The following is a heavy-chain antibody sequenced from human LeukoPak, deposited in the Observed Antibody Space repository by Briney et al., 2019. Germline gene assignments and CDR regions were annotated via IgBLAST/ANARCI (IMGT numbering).Heavy chain of an antibody. J-gene: IGHJ6*02. Sequence: GGSLRLSCAASGFTFSSYGMHWVRQAPGKGLEWVVVIWYDGSNKYYADSVKGRFTISRDNSKNTLYLQMNSLRAEDTAVYYCARSPPGSSSWYYYYYGMDVWGQGTTVTVSS. D-gene: IGHD6-13*01. CDR2: IWYDGSNK. CDR3: ARSPPGSSSWYYYYYGMDV. V-gene: IGHV3-33*01. CDR1: GFTFSSYG.